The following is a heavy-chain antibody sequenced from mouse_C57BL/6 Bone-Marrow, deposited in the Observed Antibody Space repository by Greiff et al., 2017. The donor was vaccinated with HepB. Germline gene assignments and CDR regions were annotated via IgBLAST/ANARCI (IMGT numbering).Heavy chain of an antibody. J-gene: IGHJ4*01. CDR3: ARGQLRLRGAMDY. Sequence: VQLQQAGAERGKPGASVKRSGKEEGETFTTEKRERRKQKKGKSIEWIGNFHPYNDDTKYNEKFKGKATLTVEKSSSTVYLELSRLTSDDSAVYYCARGQLRLRGAMDYWGQGTSVTVSS. V-gene: IGHV1-47*01. CDR1: GETFTTEK. CDR2: FHPYNDDT. D-gene: IGHD3-2*02.